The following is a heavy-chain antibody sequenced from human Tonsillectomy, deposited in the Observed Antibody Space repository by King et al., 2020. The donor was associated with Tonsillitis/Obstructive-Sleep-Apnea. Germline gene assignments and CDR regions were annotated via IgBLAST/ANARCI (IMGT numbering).Heavy chain of an antibody. Sequence: VQLVESGGGLVQPGGSLRLSCAASGFTFSSFWMSWVRQAPGKGLEWVANIKEDGSEKYHVDSVKGRFTISRDNAKNSLYLQMNSLRAEDTAVYYCARVLDYYDSSGYRAFDIWGQGTMVTVSP. D-gene: IGHD3-22*01. J-gene: IGHJ3*02. CDR1: GFTFSSFW. V-gene: IGHV3-7*03. CDR3: ARVLDYYDSSGYRAFDI. CDR2: IKEDGSEK.